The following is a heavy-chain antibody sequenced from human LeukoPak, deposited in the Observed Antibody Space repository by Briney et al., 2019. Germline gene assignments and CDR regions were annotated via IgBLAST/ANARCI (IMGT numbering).Heavy chain of an antibody. Sequence: GGSLRLSWAASGFTFSSYWMTWVRQAPGKGLEWVANIKQDGSEKYYVDSVKGRFTISRDNAKNSLYLQMNSLRVEDTAVYYCALARSLDYWGQGILVTVSS. CDR3: ALARSLDY. J-gene: IGHJ4*02. V-gene: IGHV3-7*03. CDR2: IKQDGSEK. CDR1: GFTFSSYW.